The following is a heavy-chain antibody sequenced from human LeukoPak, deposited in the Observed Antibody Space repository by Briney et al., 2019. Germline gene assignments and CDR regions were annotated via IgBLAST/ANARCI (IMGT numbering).Heavy chain of an antibody. J-gene: IGHJ3*02. CDR2: ISSSSSYI. D-gene: IGHD1-26*01. V-gene: IGHV3-21*01. CDR3: ARDSGVGPCLFCSGFDI. CDR1: GFTFSSYE. Sequence: GGSLRLSCVASGFTFSSYEMNWVRQAPGKGLEWVSSISSSSSYIYFADPVKGRFTISRDNAKKLLFLQMNSLRAEDTAVYYCARDSGVGPCLFCSGFDIWGQGTMVTVSS.